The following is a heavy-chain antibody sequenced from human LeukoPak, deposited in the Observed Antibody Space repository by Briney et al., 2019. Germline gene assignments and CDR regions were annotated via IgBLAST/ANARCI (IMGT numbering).Heavy chain of an antibody. V-gene: IGHV3-53*01. CDR3: TRDMIRGVVNY. J-gene: IGHJ4*02. CDR2: IYSDGRT. Sequence: PGGSLRLSCAVSGFTVSSNYVSWVRQAPGKGVEWVSVIYSDGRTYYADSVKGRFTISRDNRKNTLYLQMNSLRDEDTAVYFCTRDMIRGVVNYWGQGTLVSISS. CDR1: GFTVSSNY. D-gene: IGHD3-10*01.